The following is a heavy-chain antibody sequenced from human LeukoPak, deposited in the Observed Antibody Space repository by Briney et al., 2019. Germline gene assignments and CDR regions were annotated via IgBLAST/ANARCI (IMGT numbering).Heavy chain of an antibody. CDR3: ARKRVIAAAGDGFDS. Sequence: PGGSLRLSCAASGFTFSDYSMNWVRQAPGKGLEWVSYISSSSTTIFYADSVKGRFTISRDNAKNSLFLQMNGLRDEDTALYYCARKRVIAAAGDGFDSWGQGTLVTVSS. CDR1: GFTFSDYS. D-gene: IGHD2-21*01. J-gene: IGHJ4*02. V-gene: IGHV3-48*02. CDR2: ISSSSTTI.